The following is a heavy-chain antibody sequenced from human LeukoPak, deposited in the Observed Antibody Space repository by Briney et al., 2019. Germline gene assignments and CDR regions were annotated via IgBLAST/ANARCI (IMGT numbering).Heavy chain of an antibody. CDR3: ARGRQAYSSTWYAIEY. J-gene: IGHJ4*02. CDR1: GFTFSTYW. V-gene: IGHV3-7*03. Sequence: PGRSLRLSCAASGFTFSTYWMSWVRQAPGKGLECVANLKQDGSEKYVDSVKGRFTISRDNAKNSLYLQMNSLRVEDTAVYYCARGRQAYSSTWYAIEYWGQGTLVTVSS. D-gene: IGHD6-13*01. CDR2: LKQDGSEK.